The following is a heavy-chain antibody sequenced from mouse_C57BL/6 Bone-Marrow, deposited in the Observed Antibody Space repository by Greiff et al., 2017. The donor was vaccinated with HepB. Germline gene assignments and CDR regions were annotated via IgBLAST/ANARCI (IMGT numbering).Heavy chain of an antibody. D-gene: IGHD1-1*01. V-gene: IGHV1-61*01. J-gene: IGHJ1*03. CDR1: GYTFTSYW. CDR2: IYPSDSET. Sequence: QVQLQHPGAELVRPGSSVKLSCKASGYTFTSYWMDWVKQRPGQGLEWIGNIYPSDSETPYNQKFKDKATLTVDKSSSTAYMQLSSLTSEDSAVYYCAREDTTVDSYWYFDVWGTGTTVTVSS. CDR3: AREDTTVDSYWYFDV.